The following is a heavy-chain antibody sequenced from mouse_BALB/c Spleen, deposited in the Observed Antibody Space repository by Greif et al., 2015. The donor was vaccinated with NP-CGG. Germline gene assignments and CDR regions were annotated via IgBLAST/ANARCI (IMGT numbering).Heavy chain of an antibody. CDR2: INPGSGGT. Sequence: VQLVESGAELVRPGTSVKVSCKASGYAFTNYLIEWVKQRPGQGLEWIGVINPGSGGTNYNEKFKGKATLTADKSSSAAYMQLSSLTSDDSAVYFCAREGDYGFAYWGQGTLVTVSA. D-gene: IGHD2-4*01. CDR3: AREGDYGFAY. V-gene: IGHV1-54*01. CDR1: GYAFTNYL. J-gene: IGHJ3*01.